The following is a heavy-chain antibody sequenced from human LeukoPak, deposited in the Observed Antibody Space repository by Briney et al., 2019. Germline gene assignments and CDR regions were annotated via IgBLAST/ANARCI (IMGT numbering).Heavy chain of an antibody. CDR3: ARERNYGMDV. CDR2: ISVYNGNT. Sequence: ASVKVSCKASGYTFTSYGISWVRQAPGQGLEWMGWISVYNGNTNYAQKFQGRVTMNTDTMTTDTSTSTAYMELRSLRSDDTAVYYCARERNYGMDVWGQGTTVTVSS. CDR1: GYTFTSYG. J-gene: IGHJ6*02. V-gene: IGHV1-18*01.